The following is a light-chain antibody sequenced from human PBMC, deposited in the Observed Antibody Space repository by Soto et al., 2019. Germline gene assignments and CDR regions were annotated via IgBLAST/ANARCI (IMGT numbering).Light chain of an antibody. V-gene: IGLV1-47*01. CDR1: SSNIGINY. Sequence: QPVLTQPPSASGTPGQRVTISCSGSSSNIGINYVYWYQQLPGTAPKLLIYRNNQRPSGVPDRFSGSKSGTSASLAISGLRSEDEADYYCAAWDDSLSSPVFGGGTKVTVL. CDR2: RNN. J-gene: IGLJ3*02. CDR3: AAWDDSLSSPV.